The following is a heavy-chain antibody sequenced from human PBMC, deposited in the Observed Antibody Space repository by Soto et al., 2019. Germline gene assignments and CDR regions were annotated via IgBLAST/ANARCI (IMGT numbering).Heavy chain of an antibody. D-gene: IGHD2-8*02. CDR3: ARDKITGLFDY. J-gene: IGHJ4*02. V-gene: IGHV4-34*01. CDR2: VNHSGST. CDR1: CGSFSGYY. Sequence: SETLSLTCAVYCGSFSGYYWTWIRQPPGTGLEWIGEVNHSGSTNYNPSLKSRVTISVDTSKNQFSLKLTSVTAADTAVYYCARDKITGLFDYWGQGTLVTVSS.